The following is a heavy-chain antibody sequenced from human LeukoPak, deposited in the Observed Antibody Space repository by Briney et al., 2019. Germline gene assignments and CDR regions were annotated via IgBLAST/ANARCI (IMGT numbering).Heavy chain of an antibody. CDR3: ARDVNDLVRSPYYYGMDV. Sequence: PSGTLSLTCAVSGGSISSSNWWSWVRQPPGKGLEWIGEIYHSGSTNYNPSLKSRVTISVDKSKNQFSLKLSSVTAADTAVYYCARDVNDLVRSPYYYGMDVWGQGTTVTVSS. D-gene: IGHD6-13*01. CDR2: IYHSGST. V-gene: IGHV4-4*02. CDR1: GGSISSSNW. J-gene: IGHJ6*02.